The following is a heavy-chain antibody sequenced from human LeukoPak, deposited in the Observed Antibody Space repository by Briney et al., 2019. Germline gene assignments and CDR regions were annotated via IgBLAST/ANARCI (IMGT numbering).Heavy chain of an antibody. CDR2: IKQDGSEK. V-gene: IGHV3-7*01. D-gene: IGHD2-15*01. CDR1: GFTFSSYW. CDR3: ARVRLVAASPLDY. J-gene: IGHJ4*02. Sequence: GGSLRLSCAASGFTFSSYWMSWVRQAPGKGLEWVANIKQDGSEKYYVDSVKGRFTISRDNAKNSLYLQMNSLRAEDTAVYYCARVRLVAASPLDYWGQGTLVTVSS.